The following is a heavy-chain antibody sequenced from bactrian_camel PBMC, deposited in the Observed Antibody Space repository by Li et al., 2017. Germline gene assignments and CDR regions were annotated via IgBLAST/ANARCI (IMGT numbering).Heavy chain of an antibody. CDR3: AADPGCVIDGDYYVTPSFARC. CDR2: INSRGDLT. V-gene: IGHV3S40*01. CDR1: GFTFSSYG. Sequence: GFTFSSYGVSWVRQAPGKGLEWVAGINSRGDLTDYADSVKGRFTMFRDNSRNRLYLRMNSQTTEDTAVYYCAADPGCVIDGDYYVTPSFARCWGQGTQVTVS. J-gene: IGHJ4*01. D-gene: IGHD3*01.